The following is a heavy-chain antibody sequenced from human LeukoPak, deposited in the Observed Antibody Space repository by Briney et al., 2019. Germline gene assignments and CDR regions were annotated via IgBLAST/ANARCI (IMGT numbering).Heavy chain of an antibody. CDR2: ISGSGGST. CDR3: AKDLTPQLWNNFDY. D-gene: IGHD5-18*01. V-gene: IGHV3-23*01. CDR1: GFTFSSYA. J-gene: IGHJ4*02. Sequence: GGSLRLSCAASGFTFSSYAMSWFRQAPGKGLEWVSAISGSGGSTYYADSVKGRFTISRDNSKNTLYLQMNSLRAEDTAVYYCAKDLTPQLWNNFDYWGQGTLVTVSS.